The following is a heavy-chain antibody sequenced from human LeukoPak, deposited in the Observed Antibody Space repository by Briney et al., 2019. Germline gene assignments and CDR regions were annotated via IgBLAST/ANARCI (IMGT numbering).Heavy chain of an antibody. D-gene: IGHD5-18*01. V-gene: IGHV3-64*02. J-gene: IGHJ1*01. Sequence: GGSLRLSCVASGFTFSSSSMYWVRQAPGKGLEYVSAMSSSGHSTHYADSVRGRFTISRDNSKNTLYLQMDSLRAEDMALYYCEQPGYPIEGREYFQRWGQGTLVSVSS. CDR1: GFTFSSSS. CDR3: EQPGYPIEGREYFQR. CDR2: MSSSGHST.